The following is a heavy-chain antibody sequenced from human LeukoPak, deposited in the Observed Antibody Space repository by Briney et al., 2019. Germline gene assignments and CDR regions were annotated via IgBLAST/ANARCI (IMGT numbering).Heavy chain of an antibody. CDR1: GFTFSNYA. CDR2: ISGSGGNT. D-gene: IGHD3-22*01. J-gene: IGHJ5*02. CDR3: AKGEGYYDRSGYLA. V-gene: IGHV3-23*01. Sequence: GGSLRLSCAASGFTFSNYAMTWVRQAPGKGLEWVSTISGSGGNTYYADSVKGRFSISRDNSKNTIYLQMNSLRAEDTAVYYCAKGEGYYDRSGYLAWGQGTLVTVSS.